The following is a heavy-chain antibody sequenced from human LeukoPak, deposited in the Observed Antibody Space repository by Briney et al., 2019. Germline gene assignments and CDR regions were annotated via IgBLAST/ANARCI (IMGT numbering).Heavy chain of an antibody. CDR3: ARGRGSSSWYTHDYFDY. CDR1: GGTFSSYA. CDR2: IIPIFGTA. V-gene: IGHV1-69*13. J-gene: IGHJ4*02. D-gene: IGHD6-13*01. Sequence: GASVKVSCKASGGTFSSYAISWVRQAPGQGLEWMGGIIPIFGTANYAQKFQGRVTITADESTSTAYMELSSLRSEGTAVYYCARGRGSSSWYTHDYFDYWGQGTLVTVSS.